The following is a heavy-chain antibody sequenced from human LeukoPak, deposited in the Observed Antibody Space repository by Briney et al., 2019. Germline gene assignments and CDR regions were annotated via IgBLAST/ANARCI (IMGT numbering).Heavy chain of an antibody. CDR3: ARDATGDGDLES. CDR2: ISYDGSNK. CDR1: GFTFRSYV. V-gene: IGHV3-30*04. Sequence: PGGSLRLSCAAPGFTFRSYVMHWVRQAPGKGLEWVAVISYDGSNKYYADSVKGRFTISRDNSKNTLYLQMNSLRSEDTALYYCARDATGDGDLESWGQGTLVTVSP. D-gene: IGHD4-17*01. J-gene: IGHJ5*02.